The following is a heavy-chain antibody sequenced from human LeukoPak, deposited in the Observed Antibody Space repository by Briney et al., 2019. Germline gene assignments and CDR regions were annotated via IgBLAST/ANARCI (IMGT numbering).Heavy chain of an antibody. J-gene: IGHJ4*02. CDR3: ATDSYVSGSYYRLFY. V-gene: IGHV3-23*01. CDR1: GFTFSSYG. Sequence: PGGSLRLSCAASGFTFSSYGMSWVRQAPGKGLEWVSAISGSGGSTYYADSVKGRFTISRDNAKNTLYLQMNNLRAEDTAIYYCATDSYVSGSYYRLFYWGQGTLVTVSS. D-gene: IGHD3-10*01. CDR2: ISGSGGST.